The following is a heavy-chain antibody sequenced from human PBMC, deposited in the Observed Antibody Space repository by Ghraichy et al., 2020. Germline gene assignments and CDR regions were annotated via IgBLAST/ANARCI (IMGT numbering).Heavy chain of an antibody. CDR3: ARASWGGPLGAPDY. CDR2: INHDGTST. CDR1: GFIFSNYW. J-gene: IGHJ4*02. D-gene: IGHD1-26*01. Sequence: GGSLRLSCAASGFIFSNYWMHWVRQVPGKGLVWVSRINHDGTSTIYADSVKGRFSISRDNAKNTLYLQMSSLRVEDTAVYYCARASWGGPLGAPDYWGQGDLVTVSS. V-gene: IGHV3-74*01.